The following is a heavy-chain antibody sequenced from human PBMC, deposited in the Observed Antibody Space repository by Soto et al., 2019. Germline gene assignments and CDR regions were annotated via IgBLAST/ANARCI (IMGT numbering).Heavy chain of an antibody. CDR2: ISPDNGHT. CDR1: AYTFTSYG. V-gene: IGHV1-18*01. CDR3: ARRSMDYYYGLDV. J-gene: IGHJ6*02. D-gene: IGHD2-2*01. Sequence: QVQLVQSGAEVKKPGASVKVSCKASAYTFTSYGISWVRQAPGQGLEWMGWISPDNGHTNYAQKLQGRVSMTTETSPTTAYMEVRSLRSDDTAVYYCARRSMDYYYGLDVWGQGTTVTVSS.